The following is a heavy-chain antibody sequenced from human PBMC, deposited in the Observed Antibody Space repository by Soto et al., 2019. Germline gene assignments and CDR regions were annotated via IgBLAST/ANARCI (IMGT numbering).Heavy chain of an antibody. D-gene: IGHD3-3*01. V-gene: IGHV4-39*01. CDR1: GGSISSSSYY. CDR2: IYYSGST. J-gene: IGHJ4*02. CDR3: YVTSFGVVPQPPDY. Sequence: SETLSLTCTVSGGSISSSSYYWGWIRQPPGKGLEWIGSIYYSGSTYYNPALKSRVTISVDTSKNKFSLKLSSVTAADTAVYYCYVTSFGVVPQPPDYWGQVTRVTVSS.